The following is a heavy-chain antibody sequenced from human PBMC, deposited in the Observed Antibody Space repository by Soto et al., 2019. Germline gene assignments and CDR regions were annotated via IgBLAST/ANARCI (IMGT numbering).Heavy chain of an antibody. CDR3: ARGYRPPDY. CDR1: GFTFSTYT. D-gene: IGHD2-2*02. CDR2: ISSASNYI. V-gene: IGHV3-21*01. J-gene: IGHJ4*02. Sequence: EVQVVESGGGLVKPGGSLRLSCAASGFTFSTYTMNWVRQAPGKGLEWVSSISSASNYIYYADSVKGRFTISRDNAKNSLSLQMNSLRAEDTAVYYCARGYRPPDYWGQGTLVTVSS.